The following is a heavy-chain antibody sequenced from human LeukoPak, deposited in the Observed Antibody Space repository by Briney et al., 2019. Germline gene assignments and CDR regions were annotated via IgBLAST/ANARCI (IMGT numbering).Heavy chain of an antibody. Sequence: PSQTLSLTCTVSGGSISSAGYYWSWVRQHPGEGLELIGYINYSGNTYYSPSLKSPATISVDTSKNEFSLKLNSVTAADTAVYYCARAYDSSGYYYYHYFDYWGQGALVTVSS. CDR3: ARAYDSSGYYYYHYFDY. J-gene: IGHJ4*02. CDR2: INYSGNT. V-gene: IGHV4-31*01. D-gene: IGHD3-22*01. CDR1: GGSISSAGYY.